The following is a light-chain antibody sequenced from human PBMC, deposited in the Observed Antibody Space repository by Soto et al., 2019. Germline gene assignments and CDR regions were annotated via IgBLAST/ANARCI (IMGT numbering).Light chain of an antibody. CDR1: QSVSTS. Sequence: EIVMTQSPATLSVSPGETATLSCRASQSVSTSLAWYQQKPGQAPRLLISGASTRATGVPARFSGSGSETEFTHTISGLQSEDFAVYYCQQYNNWWTFGQGTKVKIK. CDR3: QQYNNWWT. CDR2: GAS. V-gene: IGKV3-15*01. J-gene: IGKJ1*01.